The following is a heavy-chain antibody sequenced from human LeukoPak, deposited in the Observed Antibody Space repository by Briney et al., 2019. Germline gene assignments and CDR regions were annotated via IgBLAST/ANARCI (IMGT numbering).Heavy chain of an antibody. Sequence: GGFLRLSCEASGITVSNTYVNWVRQAPGKGLEWVSVIYVDGTTYSADSVKGRSTITRDTSKNTFYLQMNSLRSEDTAVYYCATDPVIRNGMNVWGQGTTVTLSS. V-gene: IGHV3-66*02. CDR2: IYVDGTT. D-gene: IGHD2/OR15-2a*01. J-gene: IGHJ6*02. CDR1: GITVSNTY. CDR3: ATDPVIRNGMNV.